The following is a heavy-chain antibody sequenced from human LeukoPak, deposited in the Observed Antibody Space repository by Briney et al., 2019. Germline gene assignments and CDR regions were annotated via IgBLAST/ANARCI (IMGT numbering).Heavy chain of an antibody. D-gene: IGHD1-26*01. CDR2: IYYSGST. CDR1: GGSISNSSYY. V-gene: IGHV4-39*01. Sequence: PSETLSLTCTVSGGSISNSSYYWGWIRQPPGKGLEWIGSIYYSGSTYYNPSLKSRVTISVDTSKNQISLNLGSVTAADTAVYNCARHKRSGGGTYYHFDYWGQGTLVTVSS. CDR3: ARHKRSGGGTYYHFDY. J-gene: IGHJ4*02.